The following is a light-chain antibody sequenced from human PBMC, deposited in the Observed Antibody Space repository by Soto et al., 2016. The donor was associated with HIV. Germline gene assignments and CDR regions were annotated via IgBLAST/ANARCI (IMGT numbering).Light chain of an antibody. Sequence: DIQMTQSPSSLSASVGDRVTITCRASQGISNSLAWYQQKPGKAPKLLLYAASRLESGVPSRFSGSGSGTDYTLTISSLQPEDFATYYYQQYYSTPQFGGGTKVEIK. V-gene: IGKV1-NL1*01. J-gene: IGKJ4*01. CDR3: QQYYSTPQ. CDR2: AAS. CDR1: QGISNS.